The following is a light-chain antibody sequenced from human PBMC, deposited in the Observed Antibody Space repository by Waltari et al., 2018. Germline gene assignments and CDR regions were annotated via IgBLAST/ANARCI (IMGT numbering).Light chain of an antibody. CDR2: GAS. J-gene: IGKJ2*01. Sequence: EIVLTQSPGTLSLSPGERATLFCRASQSASSSYLAWYQQRPGQPPRLLIYGASSRATGIPDRFSGSGSGTDFTLTISRLEPEDFAMYYCQQYGPSPPFTFGQGTKLEIK. V-gene: IGKV3-20*01. CDR3: QQYGPSPPFT. CDR1: QSASSSY.